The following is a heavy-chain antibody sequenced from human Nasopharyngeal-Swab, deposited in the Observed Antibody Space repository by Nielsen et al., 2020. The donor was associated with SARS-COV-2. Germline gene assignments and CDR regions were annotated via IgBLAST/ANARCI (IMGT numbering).Heavy chain of an antibody. CDR2: TSYQGSNT. CDR3: AKTSYEVLYQGLVDY. D-gene: IGHD2-2*02. CDR1: GFTFSSYA. J-gene: IGHJ4*02. V-gene: IGHV3-30*04. Sequence: GESLKISCAASGFTFSSYAMHWVRQAPGKGLEWVAITSYQGSNTYYADSVKGRFTISRDNSKNTLYLQMNSLRAEDTAMYYCAKTSYEVLYQGLVDYWGQGTLVTVSS.